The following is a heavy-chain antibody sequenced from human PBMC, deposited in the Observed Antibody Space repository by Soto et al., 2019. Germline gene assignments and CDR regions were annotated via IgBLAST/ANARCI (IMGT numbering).Heavy chain of an antibody. CDR3: ARDLRGYSSSPDYFDY. CDR2: ISSSSITI. Sequence: PGGSLRLSCAASGFTFSSYSMNWVRQARGKGLEWVSYISSSSITIYYADSEKGRFTISRDNAKNSLYLQMNSLRDEDTAVYYCARDLRGYSSSPDYFDYWGQGTLVTVSS. V-gene: IGHV3-48*02. D-gene: IGHD6-13*01. CDR1: GFTFSSYS. J-gene: IGHJ4*02.